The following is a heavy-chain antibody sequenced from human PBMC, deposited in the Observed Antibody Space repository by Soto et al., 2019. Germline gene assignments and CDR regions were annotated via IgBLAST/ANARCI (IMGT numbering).Heavy chain of an antibody. CDR1: GFTFSDYG. J-gene: IGHJ4*02. Sequence: QVQVVESGGGVVQPGRSLRLSCAASGFTFSDYGMHWVRQAPGKGLEWVAVISDDGSKKYYADSVKGRFTNSRDNSKNTVYLQMNSLSPEDTAVYYCARVGKGWDDFDYWGQGTLVTVSS. CDR3: ARVGKGWDDFDY. CDR2: ISDDGSKK. V-gene: IGHV3-30*03. D-gene: IGHD1-26*01.